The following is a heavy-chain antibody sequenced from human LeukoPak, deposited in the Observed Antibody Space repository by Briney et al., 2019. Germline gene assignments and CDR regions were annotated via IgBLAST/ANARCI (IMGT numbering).Heavy chain of an antibody. Sequence: AGGSLRLSCAASGFTFSSYEMNWVRQAPGKGLEWVSYISSSSSTIYYADSVKGRFTISRDNAKNSLYLQMDSLRAEDTAVYYCAREQQLNDWGLGTLVTVSS. CDR3: AREQQLND. V-gene: IGHV3-48*03. CDR1: GFTFSSYE. CDR2: ISSSSSTI. J-gene: IGHJ4*02. D-gene: IGHD6-13*01.